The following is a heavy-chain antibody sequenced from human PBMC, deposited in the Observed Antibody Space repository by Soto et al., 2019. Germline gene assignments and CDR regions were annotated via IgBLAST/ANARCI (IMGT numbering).Heavy chain of an antibody. V-gene: IGHV3-23*01. CDR1: GFTFSSHA. Sequence: EVQLLESGGGLVQPGGSLRLSCTASGFTFSSHAMTWVRQAPGKGLEWVSGLSDSGGSRYYADSVKGRFTISRDNSMNTLYLQMKALRAEDTAVYYCAKVSSSWYAGFFDLWGQGTLLTVSS. CDR2: LSDSGGSR. CDR3: AKVSSSWYAGFFDL. J-gene: IGHJ4*02. D-gene: IGHD6-13*01.